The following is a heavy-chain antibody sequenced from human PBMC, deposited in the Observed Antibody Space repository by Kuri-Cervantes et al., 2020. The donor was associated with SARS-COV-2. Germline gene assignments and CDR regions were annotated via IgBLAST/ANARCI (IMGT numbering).Heavy chain of an antibody. V-gene: IGHV3-7*03. CDR1: GFTFSTYW. CDR3: AVYSFASGSFYSLDY. D-gene: IGHD3-10*01. Sequence: GGSLRLSCAASGFTFSTYWMSWVRQAPGRGLEWLANINQDGTEKYYVDSVKGRFTISRDNVKRSLYLQMNSLRAEDTAVYYCAVYSFASGSFYSLDYWGQGTLVTVSS. CDR2: INQDGTEK. J-gene: IGHJ4*02.